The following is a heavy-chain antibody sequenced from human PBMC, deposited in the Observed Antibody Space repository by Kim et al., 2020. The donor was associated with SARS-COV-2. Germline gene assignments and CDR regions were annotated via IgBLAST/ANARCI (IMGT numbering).Heavy chain of an antibody. CDR1: GFTFRNYG. Sequence: GGSLRLSCSASGFTFRNYGMHWVRQAPGKGLEWVSIISYGGANRYYADSVKGRFTISRDNSKHTLFLQMNSLGAEDTAVYYCVRGAAVTLTSTELYYFDHWGQGIMVSVSS. CDR2: ISYGGANR. V-gene: IGHV3-30*03. CDR3: VRGAAVTLTSTELYYFDH. J-gene: IGHJ4*02. D-gene: IGHD2-15*01.